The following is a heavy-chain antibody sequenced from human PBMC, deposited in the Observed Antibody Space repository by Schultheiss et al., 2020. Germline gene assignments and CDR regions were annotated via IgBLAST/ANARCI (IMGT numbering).Heavy chain of an antibody. D-gene: IGHD6-19*01. CDR3: AKDLGSGWYRWFDP. CDR1: GVTVSSNY. V-gene: IGHV3-66*02. Sequence: GGSLRLSCAASGVTVSSNYMSWVRQAPGKGLEWVSVIYSGGSTYYADSVKGRFTISRDNSKNTLYLQMNSLRAEDTAVYYCAKDLGSGWYRWFDPWGQGTLVTVSS. CDR2: IYSGGST. J-gene: IGHJ5*02.